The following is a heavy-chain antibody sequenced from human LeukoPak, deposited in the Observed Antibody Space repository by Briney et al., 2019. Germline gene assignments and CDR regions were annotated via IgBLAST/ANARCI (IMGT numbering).Heavy chain of an antibody. CDR2: ISWNSGSI. CDR1: GFTFDDYA. V-gene: IGHV3-9*01. CDR3: ARHMALMVRERALDY. Sequence: GRSLRLSCAASGFTFDDYAMHWVRQAPGKGLEWVSGISWNSGSIGYADSVKGRFTISRDNAKNSLYLQMNSLRAEDTALYYCARHMALMVRERALDYWGQGTLVTVSS. D-gene: IGHD3-10*01. J-gene: IGHJ4*02.